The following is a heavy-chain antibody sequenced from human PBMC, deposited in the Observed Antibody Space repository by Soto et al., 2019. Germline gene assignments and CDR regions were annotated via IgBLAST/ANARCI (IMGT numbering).Heavy chain of an antibody. CDR1: GFTFSRYA. CDR3: ANWGTSGSDY. J-gene: IGHJ4*02. D-gene: IGHD1-26*01. V-gene: IGHV3-23*01. Sequence: PGGSLRLSWATSGFTFSRYAMSWVRQAPGKGLEWVSAISGSGGSTYYADSVKGRFTISRDNSNNMLYLQMNSLRVEDTAVYYCANWGTSGSDYWGQGNLVTVSS. CDR2: ISGSGGST.